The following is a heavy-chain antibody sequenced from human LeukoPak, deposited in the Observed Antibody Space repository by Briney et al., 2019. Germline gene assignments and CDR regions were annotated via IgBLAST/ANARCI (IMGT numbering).Heavy chain of an antibody. V-gene: IGHV3-23*01. J-gene: IGHJ4*02. CDR3: VRERDRGIEVADDFDY. CDR1: GFTFSMYS. D-gene: IGHD6-19*01. CDR2: INDRGGHR. Sequence: GGSLRLSCAASGFTFSMYSMAWVRQAPGKGLEWVSVINDRGGHRQDADSVKGRFTISRDNSQNTLFLQMNSLRAEDTAVYYCVRERDRGIEVADDFDYWGQGTLVTVSS.